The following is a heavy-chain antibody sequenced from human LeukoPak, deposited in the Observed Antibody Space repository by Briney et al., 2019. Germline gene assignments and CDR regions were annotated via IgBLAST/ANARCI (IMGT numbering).Heavy chain of an antibody. CDR3: ARDQIRIAAAGNPFDY. D-gene: IGHD6-13*01. CDR1: GFTFSSYC. CDR2: TKQEGSEK. Sequence: GGSLRLSCPASGFTFSSYCMSWVRQAPGKGIEWVANTKQEGSEKYYVDSVKGRFTISRDNAKNSLYLQMNSLRAEDTAVYYCARDQIRIAAAGNPFDYWGQGTLVTVSS. V-gene: IGHV3-7*03. J-gene: IGHJ4*02.